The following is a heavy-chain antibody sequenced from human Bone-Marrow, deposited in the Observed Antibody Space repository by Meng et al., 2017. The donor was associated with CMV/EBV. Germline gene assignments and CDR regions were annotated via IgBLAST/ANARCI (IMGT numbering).Heavy chain of an antibody. CDR2: IYYSGST. CDR3: ARHVDLAAHFDY. D-gene: IGHD6-13*01. V-gene: IGHV4-39*01. CDR1: GGSISSSSYY. Sequence: SETLSLSCTVSGGSISSSSYYWGWIRQPPGKGLEWIGSIYYSGSTYYNPSLKGRVTISVDTSKNQFSLKLSSVTAADTAVYYCARHVDLAAHFDYWGQGTLVTFSS. J-gene: IGHJ4*02.